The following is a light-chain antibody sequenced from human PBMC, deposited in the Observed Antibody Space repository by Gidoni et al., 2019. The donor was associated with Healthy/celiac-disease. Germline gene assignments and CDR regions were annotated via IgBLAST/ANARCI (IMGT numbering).Light chain of an antibody. J-gene: IGLJ2*01. CDR3: QAWGSSTAPHVV. CDR2: QDS. V-gene: IGLV3-1*01. CDR1: KLGDKY. Sequence: SYELTQPPSVSVSPGQTASITCSGDKLGDKYACWYQQKPGQSPVLVIYQDSKRPSGIPERFSGSNSGNTATLTISGTQAMDEADYYCQAWGSSTAPHVVFGGGTKLTVL.